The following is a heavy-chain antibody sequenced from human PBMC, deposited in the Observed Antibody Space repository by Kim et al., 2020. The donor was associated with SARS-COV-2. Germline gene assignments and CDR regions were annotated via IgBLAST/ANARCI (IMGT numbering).Heavy chain of an antibody. CDR2: IKSKTDGGTT. Sequence: GGSLRLSCAASGFTFSNTWMSWVRQAPGKGLEWVGRIKSKTDGGTTDYATPVKGRFTISRDDSKNTLYLQMNSLKTEDTAVYYCTTDEVVVAATIADYYGRDVWGQGTTVTVSS. J-gene: IGHJ6*02. V-gene: IGHV3-15*01. D-gene: IGHD2-15*01. CDR3: TTDEVVVAATIADYYGRDV. CDR1: GFTFSNTW.